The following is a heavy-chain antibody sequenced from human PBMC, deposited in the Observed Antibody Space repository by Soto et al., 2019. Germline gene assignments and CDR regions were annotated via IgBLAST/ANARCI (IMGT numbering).Heavy chain of an antibody. Sequence: PSETLSLTCSVSGGSISTYYWSWIRQPPGKGLEWIGYIYYSGSTNYNPSLKSRLTMSVETSKNQFSLKLNSVTAADTAVYFCARHGETAIRTLDYWGQGTLVTVSS. CDR1: GGSISTYY. CDR2: IYYSGST. CDR3: ARHGETAIRTLDY. V-gene: IGHV4-59*08. D-gene: IGHD5-18*01. J-gene: IGHJ4*02.